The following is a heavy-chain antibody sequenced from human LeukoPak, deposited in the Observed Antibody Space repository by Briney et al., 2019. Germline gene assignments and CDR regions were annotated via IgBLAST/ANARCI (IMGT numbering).Heavy chain of an antibody. V-gene: IGHV3-7*01. CDR3: AKDSQTYGDYVLVY. CDR2: IKQDGSKM. J-gene: IGHJ4*02. CDR1: GFTFNSYW. D-gene: IGHD4-17*01. Sequence: TGGSLRLSCAASGFTFNSYWMGWVRQAPGKGLEWVADIKQDGSKMHYLDSVRGRFTISRDNAKNSVYLQMNSLRAEDTAVYYCAKDSQTYGDYVLVYWGQGTLVTVSS.